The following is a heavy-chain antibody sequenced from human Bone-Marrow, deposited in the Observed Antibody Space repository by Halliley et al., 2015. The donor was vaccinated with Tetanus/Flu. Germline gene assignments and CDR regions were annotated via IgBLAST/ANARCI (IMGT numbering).Heavy chain of an antibody. J-gene: IGHJ3*01. CDR2: ISYDGTNR. D-gene: IGHD1-26*01. CDR1: GFTFRTYG. V-gene: IGHV3-30*19. Sequence: SGFTFRTYGMHWVRQAPGKGLEWVVVISYDGTNRYYADSVKGRFTVSRDDSKDTLYLQMNSLTPEDTALYFCARRTSYSRSRSVAFDLWGQGTMVTVSS. CDR3: ARRTSYSRSRSVAFDL.